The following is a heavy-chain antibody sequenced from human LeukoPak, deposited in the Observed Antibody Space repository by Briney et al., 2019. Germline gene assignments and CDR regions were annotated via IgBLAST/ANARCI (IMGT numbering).Heavy chain of an antibody. CDR1: GGSISSYY. CDR3: ARGASLAEQDY. J-gene: IGHJ4*02. V-gene: IGHV4-59*01. D-gene: IGHD1-26*01. Sequence: PSETLSLTCTVSGGSISSYYWSWIRQPPGKGLEWIGYIYYSGSTNYNPSLKSRVTISVDTSKNQFSLKLSSVTAADTAVYYCARGASLAEQDYWGQGTLVTVSS. CDR2: IYYSGST.